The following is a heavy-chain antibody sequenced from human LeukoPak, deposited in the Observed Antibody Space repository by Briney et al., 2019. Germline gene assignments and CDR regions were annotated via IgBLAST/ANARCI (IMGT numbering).Heavy chain of an antibody. CDR3: AKEERGGFDY. Sequence: GGSLRLSCAVSGITLSNYGMSWVRQAPGKGLEWVAGISDSGITTNYADSVKGRFTISRDNPKNTLYLQMNSLRAEDTAVYFCAKEERGGFDYWGQGTLVTVSS. J-gene: IGHJ4*02. CDR1: GITLSNYG. D-gene: IGHD3-16*01. V-gene: IGHV3-23*01. CDR2: ISDSGITT.